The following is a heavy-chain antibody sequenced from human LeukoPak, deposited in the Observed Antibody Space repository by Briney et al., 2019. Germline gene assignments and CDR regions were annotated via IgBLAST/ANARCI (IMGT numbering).Heavy chain of an antibody. V-gene: IGHV1-2*02. D-gene: IGHD2-2*01. Sequence: ASVKVSCKASGYTFNGYYMHWVRQAPGQGLEWMGWINPNIGDRNYAQKFQGRVTMTRDTSISTAYMELSRLRSDDTALYYCARSRMSDAFDIWGQGTRVTVSS. CDR2: INPNIGDR. CDR1: GYTFNGYY. J-gene: IGHJ3*02. CDR3: ARSRMSDAFDI.